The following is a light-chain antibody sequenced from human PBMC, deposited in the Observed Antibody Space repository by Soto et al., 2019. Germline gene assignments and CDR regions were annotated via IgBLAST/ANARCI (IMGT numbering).Light chain of an antibody. V-gene: IGKV3-20*01. CDR3: QQYGGSPYT. J-gene: IGKJ2*01. Sequence: EIVLTQSPGTLSLSPGERATLSFRASQSVRSNYLAWYQPKPGQAPRLLIYGASSRATGITDRFSGTGSGKVLTLTISRLEPDDFAVYYCQQYGGSPYTFGRGTKLEIK. CDR2: GAS. CDR1: QSVRSNY.